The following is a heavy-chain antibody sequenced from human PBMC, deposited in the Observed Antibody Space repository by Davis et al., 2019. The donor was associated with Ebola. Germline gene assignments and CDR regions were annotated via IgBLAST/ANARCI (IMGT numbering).Heavy chain of an antibody. CDR1: GYTFTSYG. V-gene: IGHV1-18*04. CDR3: AEIYWVRYGMDV. CDR2: INPHNGNT. D-gene: IGHD2-8*02. J-gene: IGHJ6*02. Sequence: ASVKVSCKASGYTFTSYGITWVRQAPGQGLEWMGWINPHNGNTNYAQNVQGRVTMTTDTSTSTAYMEVGSLRAEDTAVYYCAEIYWVRYGMDVWGQGTTVTVSS.